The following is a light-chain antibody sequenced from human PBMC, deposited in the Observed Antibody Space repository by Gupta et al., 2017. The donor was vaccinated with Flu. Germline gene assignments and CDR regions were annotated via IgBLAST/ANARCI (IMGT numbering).Light chain of an antibody. Sequence: QSVLTQPPSESATPGERVAISCSGVSSNVGSNHVFWYQQFPAAAPKLVRWKSDQRPSGIPDRFSGSKSGTSASLAISGLRSEDEADYDCAAWDDSLRAWVFGGGTKLTVL. CDR1: SSNVGSNH. CDR3: AAWDDSLRAWV. V-gene: IGLV1-47*01. J-gene: IGLJ3*02. CDR2: KSD.